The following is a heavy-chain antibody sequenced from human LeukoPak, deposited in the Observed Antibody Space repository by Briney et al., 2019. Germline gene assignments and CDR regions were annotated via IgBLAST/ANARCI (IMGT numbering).Heavy chain of an antibody. Sequence: TGGSLRLSCPASGFTFSSYAMSWVRQAPGKGLEWVSGINDRGGSTYYADSVRGRFTISRDNSKNTLYLQMNSLRAEDTAVYYAVRGWYLENWGQGTLVTVSS. J-gene: IGHJ4*02. CDR3: VRGWYLEN. CDR2: INDRGGST. D-gene: IGHD4-17*01. V-gene: IGHV3-23*01. CDR1: GFTFSSYA.